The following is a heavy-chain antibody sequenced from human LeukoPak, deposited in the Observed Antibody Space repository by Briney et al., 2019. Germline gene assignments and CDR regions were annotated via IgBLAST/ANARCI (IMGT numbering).Heavy chain of an antibody. CDR3: ARGGYCSSTSCYPIYWFDP. V-gene: IGHV4-30-4*08. Sequence: SETLSLTCTVSGGSISSCDYYWSWIRQPPGKGLEWIGYIYYSGSTYYNPSLKSRVTISVDTSKNQFSLKLSSVTAADTAVYYCARGGYCSSTSCYPIYWFDPWGQGTLVTVSS. D-gene: IGHD2-2*01. J-gene: IGHJ5*02. CDR2: IYYSGST. CDR1: GGSISSCDYY.